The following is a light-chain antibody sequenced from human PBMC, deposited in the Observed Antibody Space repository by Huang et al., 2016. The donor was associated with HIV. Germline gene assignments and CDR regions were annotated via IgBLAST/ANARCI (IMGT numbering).Light chain of an antibody. V-gene: IGKV1-39*01. J-gene: IGKJ4*01. Sequence: DLPMTQSPSSLSASVVYRVIMTCRASQTINTYLNWYQQRPGKAPKLLIYASSSLQSGVTSRCSGSGSGTEFTLTIRRLQPEDFATYYCQQSYSRLLAFGGGTKVEIK. CDR1: QTINTY. CDR2: ASS. CDR3: QQSYSRLLA.